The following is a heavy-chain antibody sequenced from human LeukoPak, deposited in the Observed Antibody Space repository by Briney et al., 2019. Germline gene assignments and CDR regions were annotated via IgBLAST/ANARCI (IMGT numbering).Heavy chain of an antibody. J-gene: IGHJ4*02. CDR2: ISGSSSYI. CDR3: ARDRGDFWSGQTYYFDC. Sequence: GGSLRLSCAASGFTFSSYGMNWVRQAPGKGLEWVSSISGSSSYIYYADSVKGRITISRDNAKSSLYLQMNSLRAEDTAVYYCARDRGDFWSGQTYYFDCWGQGTLVTVSS. D-gene: IGHD3-3*01. CDR1: GFTFSSYG. V-gene: IGHV3-21*01.